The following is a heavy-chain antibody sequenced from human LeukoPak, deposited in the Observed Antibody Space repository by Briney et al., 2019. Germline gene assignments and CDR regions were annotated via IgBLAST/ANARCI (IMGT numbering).Heavy chain of an antibody. CDR1: GFTFSSYA. Sequence: PGGSLRLSCAASGFTFSSYAMHWVRQAPGKGLEWVAVISYDGSNKYYADSVKGRFTISRDNSKNTLYLQMNSLRAEDTAVYYCARKGDLDAFDIWGQGTMVTVSS. CDR2: ISYDGSNK. D-gene: IGHD2-21*02. V-gene: IGHV3-30*14. J-gene: IGHJ3*02. CDR3: ARKGDLDAFDI.